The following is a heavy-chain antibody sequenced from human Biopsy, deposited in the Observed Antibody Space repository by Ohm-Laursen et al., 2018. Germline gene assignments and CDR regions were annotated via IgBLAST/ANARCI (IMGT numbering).Heavy chain of an antibody. Sequence: SSVKVSCKASGYTFTTYGISWVRQAPGQGLEWMGIINPGGNSTAYTQNFQGRVTMTWDTSTTTVYMELSSLRSEDTAVYYCVLASFDYWGQGTLVTVPS. V-gene: IGHV1-46*01. CDR1: GYTFTTYG. CDR2: INPGGNST. CDR3: VLASFDY. J-gene: IGHJ4*02.